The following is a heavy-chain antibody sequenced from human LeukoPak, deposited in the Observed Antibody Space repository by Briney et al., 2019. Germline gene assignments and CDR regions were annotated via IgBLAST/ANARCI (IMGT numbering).Heavy chain of an antibody. V-gene: IGHV4-61*02. CDR3: ARDVPHQDHSIAFDY. Sequence: SETLSLTCSVSGVSITSSTYFWSWIRQPAGKALEWIGRMDFSGSTNYNPSLRSRVTLSLDTSKNQFSLKLSSVTAADTAVYYCARDVPHQDHSIAFDYWGQGTLVTVSS. CDR2: MDFSGST. D-gene: IGHD2-15*01. J-gene: IGHJ4*02. CDR1: GVSITSSTYF.